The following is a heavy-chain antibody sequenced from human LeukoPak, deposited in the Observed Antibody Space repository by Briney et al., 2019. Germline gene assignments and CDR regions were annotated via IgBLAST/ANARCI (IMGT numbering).Heavy chain of an antibody. CDR3: ASRPPYSSSHNLFDY. CDR2: IRYDGINK. V-gene: IGHV3-30*02. CDR1: GFTFSTHG. D-gene: IGHD6-13*01. Sequence: GGSLRLSCAASGFTFSTHGMHWVRQAPGKGLEWVAFIRYDGINKYYADSVKGRFTISRDSFKNTLYLQMNSLRAEDTAVYYCASRPPYSSSHNLFDYWGQGTLVTVSS. J-gene: IGHJ4*02.